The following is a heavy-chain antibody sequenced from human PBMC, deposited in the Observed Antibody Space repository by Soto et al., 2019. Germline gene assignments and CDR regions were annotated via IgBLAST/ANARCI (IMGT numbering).Heavy chain of an antibody. Sequence: EAQLVESGGGLVQPGGSLRLSCTGSGIDLSIYWMHWVRQAPGTGLVWVSRINPESTTISYADSVKGRFTISRDNAENTLFLHMNSLRAEDTGVYYCTKDTFGGRDSWGQGTLVTVSS. CDR3: TKDTFGGRDS. D-gene: IGHD2-15*01. CDR1: GIDLSIYW. CDR2: INPESTTI. J-gene: IGHJ4*02. V-gene: IGHV3-74*01.